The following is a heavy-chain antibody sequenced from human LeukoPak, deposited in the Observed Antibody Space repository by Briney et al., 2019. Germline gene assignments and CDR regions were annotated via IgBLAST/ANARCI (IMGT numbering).Heavy chain of an antibody. Sequence: GGSLRLSCAASGFTFSDYYMSWIRQAPGKGLEWVSYISSSGSNIYYADSVKGRFTVSRDNAKNSLYLQINSLRAEDTAVYYCARFIFGYYGMDVWGQGTTVTVSS. CDR3: ARFIFGYYGMDV. CDR1: GFTFSDYY. V-gene: IGHV3-11*01. D-gene: IGHD3-10*02. CDR2: ISSSGSNI. J-gene: IGHJ6*02.